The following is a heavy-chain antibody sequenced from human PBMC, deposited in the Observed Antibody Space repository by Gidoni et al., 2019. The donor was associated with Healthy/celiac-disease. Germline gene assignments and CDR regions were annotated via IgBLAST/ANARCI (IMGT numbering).Heavy chain of an antibody. V-gene: IGHV3-23*01. J-gene: IGHJ4*02. CDR1: GFTFSSYA. Sequence: EVQLLESGGGLVQPGGSLRLSCAAYGFTFSSYAMSWVRQAPGKGLEWVSAISGSGGSTYYADSVKGRFTISRDNSKNTLYLQMNSLRAEDTAVYYCAKDDCSGGSCLFYYFDYWGQGTLVTVSS. D-gene: IGHD2-15*01. CDR2: ISGSGGST. CDR3: AKDDCSGGSCLFYYFDY.